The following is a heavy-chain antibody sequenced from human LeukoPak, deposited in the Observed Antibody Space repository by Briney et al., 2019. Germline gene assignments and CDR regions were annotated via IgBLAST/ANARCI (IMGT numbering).Heavy chain of an antibody. V-gene: IGHV3-7*01. CDR2: IKQDGSEK. D-gene: IGHD1-26*01. CDR1: GFTFSSYW. Sequence: PGGSLRLSCAASGFTFSSYWMSWVRQAPGKGREWVANIKQDGSEKYYVDSVKGRFSISRDNAKDSLYLQMNSLRAEDTAVYYCAIRGYSGSLASWGQGTLVTVSS. J-gene: IGHJ5*02. CDR3: AIRGYSGSLAS.